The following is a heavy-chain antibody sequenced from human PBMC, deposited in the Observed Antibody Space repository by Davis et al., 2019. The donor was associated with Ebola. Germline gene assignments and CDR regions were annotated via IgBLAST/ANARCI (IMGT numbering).Heavy chain of an antibody. J-gene: IGHJ6*04. CDR1: GDSVSINSAG. Sequence: HSQTLSLTCDISGDSVSINSAGWNWIRQSPSRGLEWLGRTYFSSKWYHDYAVSVKSRITINPDTSKNQFSLQLNSVTPEDTALYYCARGWLRAGMDVWGEGTTVTVPS. V-gene: IGHV6-1*01. CDR2: TYFSSKWYH. D-gene: IGHD5-18*01. CDR3: ARGWLRAGMDV.